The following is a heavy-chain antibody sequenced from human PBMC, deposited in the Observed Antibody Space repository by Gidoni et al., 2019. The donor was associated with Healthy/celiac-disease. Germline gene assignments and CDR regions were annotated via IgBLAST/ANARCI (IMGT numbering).Heavy chain of an antibody. CDR3: AKDARVVAANFKYFDS. J-gene: IGHJ4*02. CDR1: GFTFRRYG. CDR2: ISYAGRNT. Sequence: QVQLVESGGGVVQPGRSLRLSCVASGFTFRRYGMQWVRQAPVKGPEWVAIISYAGRNTYYADSVTGRFTISRDNSKNTLYLQMNSLRVEDTAVYYCAKDARVVAANFKYFDSWGQGTLVTVPS. D-gene: IGHD2-15*01. V-gene: IGHV3-30*18.